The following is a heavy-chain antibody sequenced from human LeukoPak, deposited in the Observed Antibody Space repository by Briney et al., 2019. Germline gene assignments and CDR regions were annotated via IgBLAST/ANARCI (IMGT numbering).Heavy chain of an antibody. CDR3: PRDPLYYYGSGEDWFDP. CDR1: GFTFSSYS. J-gene: IGHJ5*02. Sequence: GGSLRLSCAASGFTFSSYSMNWVRQAPGKGLEWVSSISSSSSYIYYADSVKGRFTISRDNAKNSLYLQMNSLRAEDTAVYYCPRDPLYYYGSGEDWFDPWGQGTLVTVYS. CDR2: ISSSSSYI. D-gene: IGHD3-10*01. V-gene: IGHV3-21*04.